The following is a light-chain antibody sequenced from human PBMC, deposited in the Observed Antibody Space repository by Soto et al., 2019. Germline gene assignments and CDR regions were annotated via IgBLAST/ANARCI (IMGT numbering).Light chain of an antibody. CDR2: DVS. V-gene: IGLV2-14*01. CDR1: SSDVGGYNY. J-gene: IGLJ1*01. CDR3: SSYTSSSTRV. Sequence: QPALTQPASVSGSPGQSITISCTGTSSDVGGYNYVSWYQQRPGKAPKLMIYDVSNRPSGVYNRFSGSKSGNTASLTISGLQAEDEADYYCSSYTSSSTRVFGTGTKVTVL.